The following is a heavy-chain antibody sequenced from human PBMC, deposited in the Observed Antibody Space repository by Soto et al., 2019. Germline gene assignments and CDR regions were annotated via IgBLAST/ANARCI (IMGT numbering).Heavy chain of an antibody. CDR1: GYTFTRYT. CDR3: ARGIATGHLDP. D-gene: IGHD2-15*01. J-gene: IGHJ5*02. CDR2: INPDNGNT. V-gene: IGHV1-3*01. Sequence: ASVKVSCKASGYTFTRYTMNWVRQAPGQRLEWMGWINPDNGNTKSSQKFQDRVIITRDTSASTAYMDLSSLRSEDTAVYYCARGIATGHLDPCGQRTLLTVSS.